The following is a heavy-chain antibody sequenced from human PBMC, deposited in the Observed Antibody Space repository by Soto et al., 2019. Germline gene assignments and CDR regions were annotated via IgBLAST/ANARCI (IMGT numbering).Heavy chain of an antibody. J-gene: IGHJ4*02. CDR3: ARSPEAAVTAFDF. V-gene: IGHV4-31*11. CDR2: IYYSGST. D-gene: IGHD4-17*01. CDR1: GGSFSGYY. Sequence: SETLSLTCAVYGGSFSGYYWSWIRQRPGKGLEWIGYIYYSGSTYYNPSLKSRVTISVDTSKNQFSLKLSSVTAADTAVYYCARSPEAAVTAFDFWGLGTLVTVSS.